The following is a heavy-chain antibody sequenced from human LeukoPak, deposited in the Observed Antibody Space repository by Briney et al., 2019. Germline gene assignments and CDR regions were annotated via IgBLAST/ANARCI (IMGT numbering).Heavy chain of an antibody. D-gene: IGHD3-10*01. Sequence: PGGSLRLSCAASGFTFSSYGMHWVRQAPGKGLEWVAFIRYDGSNKYYADSVKGRFTISRDNSKNTLYLQMNSLRAEDTAVYYCAKAHGSGSYLYYFDYWGQGTLVTVSS. J-gene: IGHJ4*02. CDR1: GFTFSSYG. CDR3: AKAHGSGSYLYYFDY. CDR2: IRYDGSNK. V-gene: IGHV3-30*02.